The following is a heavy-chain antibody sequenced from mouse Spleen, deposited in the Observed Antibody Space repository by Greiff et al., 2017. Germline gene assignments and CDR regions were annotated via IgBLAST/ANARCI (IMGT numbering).Heavy chain of an antibody. J-gene: IGHJ1*01. Sequence: EVQGVESGGDLVKPGGSLKLSCAASGFTFSSYGMSWVRQTPDKRLEWVATISSGGSYTYYPDSVKGRFTISRDNAKDTLYLQMSSLKSEDTAMYYCARQGGYYFDVWGAGTTVTVSS. V-gene: IGHV5-6*01. CDR1: GFTFSSYG. CDR2: ISSGGSYT. CDR3: ARQGGYYFDV.